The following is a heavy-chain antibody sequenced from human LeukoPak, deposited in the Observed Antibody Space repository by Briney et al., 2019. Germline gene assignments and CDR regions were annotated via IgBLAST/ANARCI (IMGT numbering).Heavy chain of an antibody. Sequence: GRSLRLSCAASGFTFSSYYMHWVRQAPGKGLEWVAVISFDGSRKYYADSVKGRFTISRDNSMNTLYLQMSSLRVEDTAIYYCGKAGASHTAMDFLFDYWGRGTLVTVSS. CDR1: GFTFSSYY. CDR2: ISFDGSRK. CDR3: GKAGASHTAMDFLFDY. D-gene: IGHD5-18*01. J-gene: IGHJ4*02. V-gene: IGHV3-30*18.